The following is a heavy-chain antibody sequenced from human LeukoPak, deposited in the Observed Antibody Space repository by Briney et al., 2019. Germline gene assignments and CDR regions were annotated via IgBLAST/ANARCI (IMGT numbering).Heavy chain of an antibody. CDR1: GGSISSSSYY. CDR3: ARRDGSGSYYNWVDY. CDR2: IYYSGST. J-gene: IGHJ5*01. D-gene: IGHD3-10*01. Sequence: PSETLSLTCTVSGGSISSSSYYWGWIRQPPGKGLEWIGSIYYSGSTYYNPSLKSRVTISVDTAKNQFSLKLRSVTAADTAVYYCARRDGSGSYYNWVDYWGQGTLVTVSS. V-gene: IGHV4-39*07.